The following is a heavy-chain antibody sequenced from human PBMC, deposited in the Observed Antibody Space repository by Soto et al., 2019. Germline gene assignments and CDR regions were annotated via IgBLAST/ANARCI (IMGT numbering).Heavy chain of an antibody. CDR3: ARDSPYNDFWGGVMESYSYNMDV. V-gene: IGHV1-18*01. CDR1: GYSFSSYV. J-gene: IGHJ6*02. CDR2: VSADSGKT. D-gene: IGHD3-3*01. Sequence: QVQLVQSGGEVKRPGASMKVSCQASGYSFSSYVVSWVRQAPGQGLQWLGWVSADSGKTKYAQILQGRLTLTTDTSPNTADMELRRLTSDDTDMYYCARDSPYNDFWGGVMESYSYNMDVWGQGTTGSVSS.